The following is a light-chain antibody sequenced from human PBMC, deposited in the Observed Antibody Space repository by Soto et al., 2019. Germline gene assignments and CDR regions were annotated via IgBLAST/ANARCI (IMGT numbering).Light chain of an antibody. V-gene: IGKV1-5*01. CDR3: QQYKSYSAIT. J-gene: IGKJ5*01. CDR2: DAS. CDR1: HDVDTW. Sequence: PSTLSGSFGDIVTITCLATHDVDTWLAWYQQQPGKAPKLLIYDASILAGGVPSRFSGSGSGTEFTLTISRLQPDDFATYYCQQYKSYSAITFGQGTRLEI.